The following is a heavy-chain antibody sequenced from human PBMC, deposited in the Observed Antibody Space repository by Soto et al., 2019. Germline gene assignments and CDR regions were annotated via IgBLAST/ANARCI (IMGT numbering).Heavy chain of an antibody. J-gene: IGHJ4*02. CDR3: AKDVSGFWSGSQIAYYFDY. Sequence: GSLRLSCAASGFAFDDYTMHWVRQAPGKGLEWVSLISWDGGSTYYADSVKGRFTISRDNSKNSLYLQMNSLRTEDTALYYCAKDVSGFWSGSQIAYYFDYWGQGTLVTVSS. CDR2: ISWDGGST. CDR1: GFAFDDYT. V-gene: IGHV3-43*01. D-gene: IGHD3-3*01.